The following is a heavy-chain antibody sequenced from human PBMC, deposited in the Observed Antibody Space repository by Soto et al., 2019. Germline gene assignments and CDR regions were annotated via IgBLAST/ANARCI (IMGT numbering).Heavy chain of an antibody. Sequence: HPGGSLRLSCAASGFTFSSYGMHWVRQAPGKGLEWVAVISYDGSNKYYADSVKGRFTISRDNSKNTLYLQMNSLRAEDTAVYYCAKDRSLYSGSPVEYYFDYWGQGTLVTVSS. CDR1: GFTFSSYG. CDR3: AKDRSLYSGSPVEYYFDY. CDR2: ISYDGSNK. V-gene: IGHV3-30*18. J-gene: IGHJ4*02. D-gene: IGHD1-26*01.